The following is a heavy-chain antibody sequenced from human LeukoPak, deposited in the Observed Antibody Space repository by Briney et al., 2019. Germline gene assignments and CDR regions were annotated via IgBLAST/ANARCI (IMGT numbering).Heavy chain of an antibody. CDR1: GFTFSSYS. Sequence: GGSLRLSCAASGFTFSSYSMNWVRQAPGKGLEWVSSISSSSSYIYYADSVKGRFTISRDNAKNSLYLQMNSLRAEDTAVYYCARDNDFWSGYYPFNYWGQGTLGTVSS. CDR3: ARDNDFWSGYYPFNY. D-gene: IGHD3-3*01. V-gene: IGHV3-21*01. CDR2: ISSSSSYI. J-gene: IGHJ4*02.